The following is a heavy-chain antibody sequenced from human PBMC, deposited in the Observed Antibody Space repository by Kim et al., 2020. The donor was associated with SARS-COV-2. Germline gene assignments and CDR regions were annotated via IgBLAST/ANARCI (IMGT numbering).Heavy chain of an antibody. V-gene: IGHV3-74*01. J-gene: IGHJ4*02. D-gene: IGHD3-10*01. Sequence: ADHGKGRITISRDNAKNTLYLQMNSLRAEDTAVYYCASEGSDYGSGYFDYWGQGTLVTVSS. CDR3: ASEGSDYGSGYFDY.